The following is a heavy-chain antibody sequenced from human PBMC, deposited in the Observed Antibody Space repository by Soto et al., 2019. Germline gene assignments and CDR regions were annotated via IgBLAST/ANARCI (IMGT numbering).Heavy chain of an antibody. D-gene: IGHD3-22*01. CDR1: GGSISSGDYY. J-gene: IGHJ4*02. Sequence: SETLSLTCTVSGGSISSGDYYWSWIRQPPGKSLERIGYIYYSGSTYYNPSLKSRVTISVDTSKNQFPLKLSSVTAADTAVYYCARDGDYYDSSGYYWRYFDYWGQGTLVTVSS. CDR2: IYYSGST. CDR3: ARDGDYYDSSGYYWRYFDY. V-gene: IGHV4-30-4*01.